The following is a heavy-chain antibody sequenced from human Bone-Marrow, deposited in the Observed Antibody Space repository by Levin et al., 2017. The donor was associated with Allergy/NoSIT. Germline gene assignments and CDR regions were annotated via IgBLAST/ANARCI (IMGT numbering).Heavy chain of an antibody. J-gene: IGHJ4*02. D-gene: IGHD1-26*01. CDR3: AKVFGVGASKRNY. V-gene: IGHV3-23*01. CDR1: GFTFSSYA. Sequence: GESLKISCAASGFTFSSYAMSWVRQAPGKGLEWVSAISGSGGSTYYADSVKGRFTISRDNSKNTLYLQMNSLRAEDTAVYYCAKVFGVGASKRNYWGQGTLVTVSS. CDR2: ISGSGGST.